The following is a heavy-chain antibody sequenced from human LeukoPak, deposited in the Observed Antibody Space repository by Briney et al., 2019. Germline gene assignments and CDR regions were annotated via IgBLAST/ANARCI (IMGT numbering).Heavy chain of an antibody. CDR3: AKDPLLRYFDWLSIGD. D-gene: IGHD3-9*01. V-gene: IGHV3-23*01. Sequence: PGGSLRLSCAASGFTFSSYAMSWIRQAPGKGLEWVSAISGSGGSTYYADSVKGRFTISRDNSKNTLYLQMNSLRAEDTAVYYCAKDPLLRYFDWLSIGDWGQGTLVTVSS. CDR1: GFTFSSYA. J-gene: IGHJ4*02. CDR2: ISGSGGST.